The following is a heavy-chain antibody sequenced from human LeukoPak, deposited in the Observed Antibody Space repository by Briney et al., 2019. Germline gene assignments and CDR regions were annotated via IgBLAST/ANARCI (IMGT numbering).Heavy chain of an antibody. CDR2: INPNDGDT. Sequence: ASVKVSCTASGYTFTDYYMHWVRQAPGQGFEWMGWINPNDGDTNYAQKFQSRVTITRDTSISTAHMEVSRLRSDDTAVYYCARANFRYCSSTTCLFDYWGQETLVTVS. V-gene: IGHV1-2*02. CDR1: GYTFTDYY. J-gene: IGHJ4*02. D-gene: IGHD2-2*01. CDR3: ARANFRYCSSTTCLFDY.